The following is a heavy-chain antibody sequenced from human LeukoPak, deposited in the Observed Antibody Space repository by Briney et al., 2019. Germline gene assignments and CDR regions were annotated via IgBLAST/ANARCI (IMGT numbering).Heavy chain of an antibody. V-gene: IGHV3-7*01. D-gene: IGHD4/OR15-4a*01. Sequence: GGSLRLSCAASGFTFTTYWMSWVRPAPGKGLEWVANIKQDGSEKYYVGSVKGRFTISRDNAKNSLFLQMNSLRAEDTAVYYCARDVDGANAYWGQGTLVTVSS. CDR3: ARDVDGANAY. CDR1: GFTFTTYW. J-gene: IGHJ4*02. CDR2: IKQDGSEK.